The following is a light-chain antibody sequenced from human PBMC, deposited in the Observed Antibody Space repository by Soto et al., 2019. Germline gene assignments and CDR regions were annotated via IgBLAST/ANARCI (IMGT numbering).Light chain of an antibody. J-gene: IGKJ1*01. Sequence: EMVLTQSPGALALSTGERATLSCRASQSVSNDYLAWYQQKPGQAPRLLMYGASTRANGSPDRFSGRGSGTDFTLTISRLEPEDFAVYYCQQSGSSPATVGHGTKVDIK. V-gene: IGKV3-20*01. CDR1: QSVSNDY. CDR2: GAS. CDR3: QQSGSSPAT.